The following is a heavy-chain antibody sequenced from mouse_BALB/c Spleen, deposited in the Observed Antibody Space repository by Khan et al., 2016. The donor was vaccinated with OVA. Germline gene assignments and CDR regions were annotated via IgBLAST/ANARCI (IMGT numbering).Heavy chain of an antibody. D-gene: IGHD2-2*01. CDR2: IFYSGTT. CDR3: ARDRGGFDSYYFDY. Sequence: EVQLVESGPGLVKPSQTVSLTCTVTGISITTGNYRWSWIRQFPGNKLEWIGYIFYSGTTTYNPSLASRASITRDTSKNQFFLEMNSLTAEDRATYYCARDRGGFDSYYFDYWGQGTTLTVSS. CDR1: GISITTGNYR. V-gene: IGHV3-5*02. J-gene: IGHJ2*01.